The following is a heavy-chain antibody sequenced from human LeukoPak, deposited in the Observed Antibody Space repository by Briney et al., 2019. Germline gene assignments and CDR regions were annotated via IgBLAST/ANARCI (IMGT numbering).Heavy chain of an antibody. CDR1: GGSLSGYY. CDR3: ARDLAVAATGDWFDP. V-gene: IGHV4-34*01. J-gene: IGHJ5*02. CDR2: INHSGNT. Sequence: PSETLSLTCAVYGGSLSGYYWSWIRQPPGKGLEWIGEINHSGNTNYNPSLKSRVTMSVDTSKNQFSLKLSSVTAADTAVYYRARDLAVAATGDWFDPWGQGTLVTVSS. D-gene: IGHD6-19*01.